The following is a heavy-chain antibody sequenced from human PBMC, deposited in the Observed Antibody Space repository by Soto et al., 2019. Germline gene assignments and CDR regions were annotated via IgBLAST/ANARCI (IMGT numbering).Heavy chain of an antibody. J-gene: IGHJ6*02. CDR1: GGSISSSNW. CDR3: ARVSGSYYYGMDV. CDR2: IYHSGRT. Sequence: QVQLQESGPGLVKPSGTLSLTCAVSGGSISSSNWWSWVRQPPGKGLEWIGEIYHSGRTNYNPYLKSRVTLSVDKSKNHLSLKLSSVTAADTAVYYCARVSGSYYYGMDVWGQGTTVTVSS. D-gene: IGHD1-26*01. V-gene: IGHV4-4*02.